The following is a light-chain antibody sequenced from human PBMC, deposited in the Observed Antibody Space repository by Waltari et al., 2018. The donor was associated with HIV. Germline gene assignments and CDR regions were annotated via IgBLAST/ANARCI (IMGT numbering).Light chain of an antibody. Sequence: DIQMTQSPSFVSAFVGDRVPICCRASQNIGPSLAWYQRGPGTAPELLIYAESRLHGGVPSRFRGIGSGTSFVLNIVNLQAEDFAIYYCQQAASVPRTFGGGTRV. CDR2: AES. CDR3: QQAASVPRT. V-gene: IGKV1-12*01. CDR1: QNIGPS. J-gene: IGKJ4*01.